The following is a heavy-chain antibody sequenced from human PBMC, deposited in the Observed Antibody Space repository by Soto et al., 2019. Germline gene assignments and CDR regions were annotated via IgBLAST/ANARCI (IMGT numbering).Heavy chain of an antibody. D-gene: IGHD2-8*01. Sequence: EVQLLQSGGGLVQPGGSLRLSCEASGFSFTFYAMSWVRQAPGKGLEWVSAISGNGATTFYADSMKGRFTISRDNSRDTLYQQMNRLRAEDTAVYFCAREQCSPLDRYCADGGVDWVEPWGRGTLVTVSS. CDR3: AREQCSPLDRYCADGGVDWVEP. CDR2: ISGNGATT. V-gene: IGHV3-23*01. J-gene: IGHJ5*02. CDR1: GFSFTFYA.